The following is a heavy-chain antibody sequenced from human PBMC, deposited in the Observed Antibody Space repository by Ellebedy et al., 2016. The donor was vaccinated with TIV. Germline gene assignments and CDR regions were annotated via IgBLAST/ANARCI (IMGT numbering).Heavy chain of an antibody. D-gene: IGHD2-2*01. CDR3: ARGVGIVVVPAAMRWFDP. J-gene: IGHJ5*02. V-gene: IGHV4-34*01. CDR1: GGSFSGYY. Sequence: SETLSLTXAVYGGSFSGYYWSWIRQPPGKGLEWIGEINHSGSTNYNPSLKSRVTISVDTSKNQFSLKLSSVTAADTAVYYCARGVGIVVVPAAMRWFDPWGQGTLVTVSS. CDR2: INHSGST.